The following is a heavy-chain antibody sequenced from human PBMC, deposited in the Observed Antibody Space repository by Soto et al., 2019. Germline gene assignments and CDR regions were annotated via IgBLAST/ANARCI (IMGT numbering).Heavy chain of an antibody. V-gene: IGHV4-34*01. J-gene: IGHJ4*02. D-gene: IGHD6-6*01. CDR3: ARGLGAARPFDY. CDR2: TNHSGST. Sequence: SETLSLTCAVYGGSFSGYYWSWIRQPPGKGLEWIGETNHSGSTNYNPSLKSRVTISVDTSKNQFSLKLSSVTAADTAVYYCARGLGAARPFDYWGQGTLVTVSS. CDR1: GGSFSGYY.